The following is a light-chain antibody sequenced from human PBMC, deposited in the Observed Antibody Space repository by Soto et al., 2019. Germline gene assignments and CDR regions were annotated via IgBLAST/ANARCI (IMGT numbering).Light chain of an antibody. CDR1: SSNIGAGYD. Sequence: QSVLTQPPSVSGAPGQRVTISCTGSSSNIGAGYDVHWYQQLPGTAPKLLIYGNSNRPSGVPDRFSGSKSGTSASLAITGLHDEDEADYYCQSYDSSLSGPVVFGGGTKLTVL. CDR3: QSYDSSLSGPVV. J-gene: IGLJ2*01. V-gene: IGLV1-40*01. CDR2: GNS.